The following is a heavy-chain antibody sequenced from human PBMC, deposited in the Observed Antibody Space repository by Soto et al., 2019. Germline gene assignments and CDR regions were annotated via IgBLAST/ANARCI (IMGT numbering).Heavy chain of an antibody. CDR3: ARDNRYNGNDKGWFDT. D-gene: IGHD1-20*01. CDR1: GYSFSDYD. J-gene: IGHJ5*02. V-gene: IGHV1-8*01. CDR2: MNPNSGNT. Sequence: QVQLVQSGAEVKKPGASVKVSCKASGYSFSDYDINWVRQATGQAPEWRGWMNPNSGNTGYAQKFQGRVSMTRTPSINTTYMKLSSLGSEDTEVYYCARDNRYNGNDKGWFDTWGQEPLVTV.